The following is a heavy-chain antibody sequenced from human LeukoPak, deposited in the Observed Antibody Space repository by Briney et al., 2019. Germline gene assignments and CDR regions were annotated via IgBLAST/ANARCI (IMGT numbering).Heavy chain of an antibody. D-gene: IGHD6-13*01. CDR3: ARGPIAAAGRWFDP. Sequence: ASVKVSCKASGYTFSGFYINWVRQAPGQGLEWMGWINPKNGDTHYAQDFLGRVTMTRDTSISTAYMELSRLTSDDTAVYYCARGPIAAAGRWFDPWGQGTLVTVSS. CDR2: INPKNGDT. V-gene: IGHV1-2*02. J-gene: IGHJ5*02. CDR1: GYTFSGFY.